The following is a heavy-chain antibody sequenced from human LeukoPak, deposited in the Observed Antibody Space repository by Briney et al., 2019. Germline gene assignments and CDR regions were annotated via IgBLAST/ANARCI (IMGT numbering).Heavy chain of an antibody. D-gene: IGHD2-2*01. V-gene: IGHV1-69*13. CDR3: ASPWSVVPAATGYAFDI. J-gene: IGHJ3*02. Sequence: ASVKVSCKASGGTFSSYAISWVRQAPGQGLEWMGGIIPIFGTANYAQKFQGRVTITADESTSTAYMELSSLRSEDTAVYYRASPWSVVPAATGYAFDIWGQGTMVTVSS. CDR1: GGTFSSYA. CDR2: IIPIFGTA.